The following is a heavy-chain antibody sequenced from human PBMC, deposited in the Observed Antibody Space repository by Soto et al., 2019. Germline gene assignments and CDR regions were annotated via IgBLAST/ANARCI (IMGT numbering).Heavy chain of an antibody. CDR2: TSNSGST. CDR3: ARGGGSTKVDY. CDR1: GGSITSSGYY. D-gene: IGHD2-2*01. J-gene: IGHJ4*02. V-gene: IGHV4-31*03. Sequence: QVQLQESGPGLVKPSQTLSLTCTVSGGSITSSGYYWSWIRQHPGEGLEWIGFTSNSGSTSYNPSLKSRGTTSVDTSSNQFSLNLKSVTAADTAVYYCARGGGSTKVDYWGQGTLVTVSP.